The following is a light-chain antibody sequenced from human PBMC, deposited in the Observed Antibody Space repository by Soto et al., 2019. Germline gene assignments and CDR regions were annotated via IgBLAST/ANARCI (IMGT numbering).Light chain of an antibody. V-gene: IGKV3-20*01. CDR3: QQYGSSPRT. CDR1: QSVSSSY. Sequence: EIVLTQSPGTLSLSPGERATLSCRASQSVSSSYLAWYQQKPGQAPRLLIYGASSRATGIPDRFSGSGSGNDFTLTIRRLEHEDFAVYCCQQYGSSPRTFGQGTKVEIK. J-gene: IGKJ1*01. CDR2: GAS.